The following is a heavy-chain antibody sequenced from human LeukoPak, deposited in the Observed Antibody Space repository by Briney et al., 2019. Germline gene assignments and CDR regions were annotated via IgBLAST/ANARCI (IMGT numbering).Heavy chain of an antibody. CDR2: IKEDGSEK. CDR3: AVYYYDSTAFNY. CDR1: GFTFSRFW. Sequence: GGSLRLSCAASGFTFSRFWMSWVRQAPGKGLEWVANIKEDGSEKYYVDSVKGRFTISRDNAISSLYLQMNSLRAEDTAMYYCAVYYYDSTAFNYWGQGTLVTVSS. V-gene: IGHV3-7*01. J-gene: IGHJ4*02. D-gene: IGHD3-22*01.